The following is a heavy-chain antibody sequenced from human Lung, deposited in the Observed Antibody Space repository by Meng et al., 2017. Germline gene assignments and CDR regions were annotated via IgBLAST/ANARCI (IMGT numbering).Heavy chain of an antibody. CDR2: TSTYNSNR. Sequence: QVHLVQSGPEVRKPGASVKVPCQASGYSFTNYGINWVRQAPGKGLEWMGWTSTYNSNRNYAQSLQGRVTMTTDTSTTTAYMELRSLTFDDTAVYYCARGRHCSSTTCYLSDSWGQGTLVTVSS. CDR1: GYSFTNYG. V-gene: IGHV1-18*01. CDR3: ARGRHCSSTTCYLSDS. D-gene: IGHD2-2*01. J-gene: IGHJ4*02.